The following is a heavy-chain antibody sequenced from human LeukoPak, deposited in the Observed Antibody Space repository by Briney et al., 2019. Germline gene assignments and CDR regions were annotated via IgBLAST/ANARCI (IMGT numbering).Heavy chain of an antibody. V-gene: IGHV3-30*03. Sequence: GRSLRLSCAASGFTFSSYGMHWVRQAPGKGLEWVAVILYDGSNKYYADSVKGRFTISRDNSKNTLYLQMNSLRAEDTAVYYCARAAMVRGVDYFDYWGQGTLVTVSS. D-gene: IGHD3-10*01. CDR2: ILYDGSNK. CDR1: GFTFSSYG. CDR3: ARAAMVRGVDYFDY. J-gene: IGHJ4*02.